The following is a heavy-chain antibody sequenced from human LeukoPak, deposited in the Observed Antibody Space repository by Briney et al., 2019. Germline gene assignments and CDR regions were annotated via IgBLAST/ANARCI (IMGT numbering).Heavy chain of an antibody. CDR2: IYHSGST. Sequence: SETLSLTCTVSGYSISSGYYWGWIRQPPGKGLEWIGSIYHSGSTYYNPSLKSRVTISVDTSKNQFSLKLSSVTVADTAVYYCARIDYGDYADDYWGQGTLVTVSS. V-gene: IGHV4-38-2*02. D-gene: IGHD4-17*01. CDR3: ARIDYGDYADDY. J-gene: IGHJ4*02. CDR1: GYSISSGYY.